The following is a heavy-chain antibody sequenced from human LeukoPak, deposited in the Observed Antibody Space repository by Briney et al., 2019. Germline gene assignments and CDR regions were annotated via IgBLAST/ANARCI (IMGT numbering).Heavy chain of an antibody. CDR2: IYYSGST. Sequence: SETLSLTCTVSGVSISSYYWSWIRQPPGKGLEWIGYIYYSGSTNYNPSLKSRVTISVDTSKNQFSLKLSSVTAADTAVYYCARVLYYYGSGSYYNYGMDVWGQGTTVTVSS. D-gene: IGHD3-10*01. J-gene: IGHJ6*02. CDR3: ARVLYYYGSGSYYNYGMDV. V-gene: IGHV4-59*12. CDR1: GVSISSYY.